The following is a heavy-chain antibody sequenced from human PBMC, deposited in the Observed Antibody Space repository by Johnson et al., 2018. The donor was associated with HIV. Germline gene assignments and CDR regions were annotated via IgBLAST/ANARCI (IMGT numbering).Heavy chain of an antibody. Sequence: QVLLVESGGGLVKPGGSLRLSCAASGLTFSSYAMHWVRQAPGMGLEWVAVISYEGSNTYYADFVKGRFTTSRDNSKNTLYLQMNSLRAEDTAVYYCAKERVTWSSRGDAFDIWGQGTMVTVSS. J-gene: IGHJ3*02. CDR3: AKERVTWSSRGDAFDI. D-gene: IGHD5-18*01. CDR1: GLTFSSYA. V-gene: IGHV3-30-3*01. CDR2: ISYEGSNT.